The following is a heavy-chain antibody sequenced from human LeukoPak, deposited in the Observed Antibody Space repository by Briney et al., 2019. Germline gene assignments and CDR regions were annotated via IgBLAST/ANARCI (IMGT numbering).Heavy chain of an antibody. D-gene: IGHD6-13*01. CDR3: AKTGRFSSSWAYFDY. CDR2: INWSGGST. Sequence: GGSLRLSCAASGFTFDDYGMSWVRHVPGKGLEWVSGINWSGGSTDYADSVKGRFTISRDNAKNSLYLQMNSLRAEDTALYHCAKTGRFSSSWAYFDYWGQGTLVTVSS. J-gene: IGHJ4*02. V-gene: IGHV3-20*01. CDR1: GFTFDDYG.